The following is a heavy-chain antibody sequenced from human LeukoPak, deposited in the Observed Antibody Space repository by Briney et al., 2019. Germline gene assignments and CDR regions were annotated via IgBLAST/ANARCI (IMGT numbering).Heavy chain of an antibody. J-gene: IGHJ4*02. Sequence: GGSLRLSCAAFGFTFTTYWMHWVRQAPGKGLVWVSHINSDGSITSYADSVKGRFTISRDNAKNSLYLQMDSLRVEDTAFYYCAKDNRRHYTSGPNPDSLHWGQGALVTVSS. CDR3: AKDNRRHYTSGPNPDSLH. CDR1: GFTFTTYW. CDR2: INSDGSIT. D-gene: IGHD6-19*01. V-gene: IGHV3-74*01.